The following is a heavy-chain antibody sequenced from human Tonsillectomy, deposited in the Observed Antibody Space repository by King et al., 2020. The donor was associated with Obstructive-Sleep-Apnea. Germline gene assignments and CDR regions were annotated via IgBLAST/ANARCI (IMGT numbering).Heavy chain of an antibody. CDR2: IRQDGGEK. Sequence: VQLVESGGNLVQPGGSLRLSCEASGFTFSDCWISWVRQAPGKGPEWVANIRQDGGEKNYLDSVRGRFTISRDNAKKSLYLQMNSLRAEDTAVYYCVHRGGLASNRPVYFDHWGLGALVTVSS. CDR3: VHRGGLASNRPVYFDH. D-gene: IGHD1-14*01. CDR1: GFTFSDCW. J-gene: IGHJ4*02. V-gene: IGHV3-7*03.